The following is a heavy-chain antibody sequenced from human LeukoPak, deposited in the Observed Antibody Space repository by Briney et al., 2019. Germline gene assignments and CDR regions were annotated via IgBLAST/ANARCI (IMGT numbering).Heavy chain of an antibody. CDR1: GGSISSSSYY. Sequence: SETLSLTCTVSGGSISSSSYYWGWIRQPPGKGLEWIGSIYYSGSTYYNPSLKSRVTISVDTSKNQFSLKLSSVTAADTAVYYCARGVGVLRFLEESYYMDVRGKGTTVTVS. D-gene: IGHD3-3*01. CDR3: ARGVGVLRFLEESYYMDV. V-gene: IGHV4-39*07. J-gene: IGHJ6*03. CDR2: IYYSGST.